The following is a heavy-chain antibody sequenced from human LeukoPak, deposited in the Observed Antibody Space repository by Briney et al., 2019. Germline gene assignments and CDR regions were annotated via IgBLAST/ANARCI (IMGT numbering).Heavy chain of an antibody. CDR1: GFTFSSYA. V-gene: IGHV3-23*01. CDR2: ISGSGGST. CDR3: AKDLKGYYGSGSYPH. D-gene: IGHD3-10*01. J-gene: IGHJ4*02. Sequence: GGSLRLSCAASGFTFSSYAVSWVRQAPGKGLEWVSAISGSGGSTFYTDSVKGRFTISRDNSKNTLYLQMNSLRAEDTAVYYCAKDLKGYYGSGSYPHWGQGTLVTVSS.